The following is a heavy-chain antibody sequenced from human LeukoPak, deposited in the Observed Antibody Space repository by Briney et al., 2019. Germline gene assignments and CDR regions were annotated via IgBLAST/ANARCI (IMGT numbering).Heavy chain of an antibody. CDR3: TSNPPGIARDGAEYFQH. CDR2: ISSSSRHI. Sequence: GGYLRLSCAASGFTFSSDSMNWVRQAPGKGLEGVSSISSSSRHIYYADSVKGRFTISRDNAKNSLYLQMNSLRAEDTAVYYCTSNPPGIARDGAEYFQHWGQGTLVTVSS. J-gene: IGHJ1*01. D-gene: IGHD6-13*01. V-gene: IGHV3-21*01. CDR1: GFTFSSDS.